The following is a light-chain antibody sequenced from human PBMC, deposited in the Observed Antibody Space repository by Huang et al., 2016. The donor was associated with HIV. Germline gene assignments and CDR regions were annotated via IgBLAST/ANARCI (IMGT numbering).Light chain of an antibody. Sequence: EIVLTQSPGTLALFPGERAILSCRASQSTSSSYLAWYQQKRGQPPRLLISAASRRATGISDSVSGSGSGSDFTLTISRLEPEDFAVYFCQQYGRSPPLTFGGGTKVEMK. J-gene: IGKJ4*01. CDR1: QSTSSSY. V-gene: IGKV3-20*01. CDR2: AAS. CDR3: QQYGRSPPLT.